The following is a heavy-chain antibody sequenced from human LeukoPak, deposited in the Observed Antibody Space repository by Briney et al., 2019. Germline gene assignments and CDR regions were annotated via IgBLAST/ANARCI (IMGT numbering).Heavy chain of an antibody. CDR2: INHSGSI. CDR1: GGSISSSSYY. Sequence: SETLSLTCTVSGGSISSSSYYWGWIRQPPGKGLECIGEINHSGSINYNPSLKSRVTISVDTSKTQFSLKLSSVTAADTAVYYCAAWYSSNSRGTFDIWGQGTMVTVSS. CDR3: AAWYSSNSRGTFDI. V-gene: IGHV4-39*07. D-gene: IGHD6-13*01. J-gene: IGHJ3*02.